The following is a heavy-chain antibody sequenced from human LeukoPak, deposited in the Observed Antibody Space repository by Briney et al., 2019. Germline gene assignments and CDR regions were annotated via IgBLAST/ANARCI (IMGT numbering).Heavy chain of an antibody. J-gene: IGHJ4*02. Sequence: PGGSLRLSCAASGFTFSRYGMSWVRQAPGKGLEWVSAISGSGGRTYYADSVKGRFTISRDNSKNTLYLQMNSLRAEDTAVYYCAREGITMIVVVITPSGIDYWGQGTLVTVSS. D-gene: IGHD3-22*01. CDR1: GFTFSRYG. CDR2: ISGSGGRT. V-gene: IGHV3-23*01. CDR3: AREGITMIVVVITPSGIDY.